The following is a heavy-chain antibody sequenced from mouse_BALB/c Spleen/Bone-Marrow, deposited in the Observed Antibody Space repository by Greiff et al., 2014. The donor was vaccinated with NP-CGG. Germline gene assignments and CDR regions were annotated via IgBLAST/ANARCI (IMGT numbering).Heavy chain of an antibody. Sequence: DVKLVESGGGLVQPGGSRKLSCAASGFTFSSFGMHWVRRAPEKGLEWVAYISSGSSTVYYADKVMGRFTISRDNPKNTLFLQMTSLRSEDTAMYYCARSGSSSGYFDYWGQGTTLTVSS. D-gene: IGHD1-1*01. CDR1: GFTFSSFG. CDR2: ISSGSSTV. J-gene: IGHJ2*01. CDR3: ARSGSSSGYFDY. V-gene: IGHV5-17*02.